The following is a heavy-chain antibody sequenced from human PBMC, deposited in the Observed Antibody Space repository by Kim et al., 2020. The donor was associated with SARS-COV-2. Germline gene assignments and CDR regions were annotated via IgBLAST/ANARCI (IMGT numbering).Heavy chain of an antibody. CDR2: LTRNAGNT. J-gene: IGHJ3*02. D-gene: IGHD7-27*01. V-gene: IGHV3-23*01. CDR3: AQEGETGNRSGHDDFD. CDR1: GLTFNSFV. Sequence: GGSLRLSCVASGLTFNSFVMHWVRQAPGKGLEWVSGLTRNAGNTYYIDSVKGRFTISRDNSQNTVYLHMNSLKTEDTAIYYCAQEGETGNRSGHDDFD.